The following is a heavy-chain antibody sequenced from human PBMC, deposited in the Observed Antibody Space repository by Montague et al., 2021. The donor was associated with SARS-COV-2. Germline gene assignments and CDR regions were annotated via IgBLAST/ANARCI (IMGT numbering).Heavy chain of an antibody. CDR2: INHSGST. CDR1: GGSFSGYY. V-gene: IGHV4-34*01. CDR3: ARRGDSYYYYGMDV. D-gene: IGHD3-10*01. J-gene: IGHJ6*02. Sequence: SETLSLTCAVYGGSFSGYYWSWIRQPPGKGLEWIGEINHSGSTNYNPSLKGRVTISVDTSKNQFSLKLSSVTAADTAVYYCARRGDSYYYYGMDVWGQGTTVTVSS.